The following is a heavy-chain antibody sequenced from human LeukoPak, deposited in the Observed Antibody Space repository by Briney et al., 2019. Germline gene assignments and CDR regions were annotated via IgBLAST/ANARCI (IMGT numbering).Heavy chain of an antibody. CDR3: ARVVGSSSWYGGGWFDP. CDR1: GGPISSYY. CDR2: IYYSGST. Sequence: PSETLSLTCTLSGGPISSYYWSWLRQPPGKGLEWIGYIYYSGSTNYNPSLKSRVTISVDASKNQFSLKLSSVTAADTAVYYCARVVGSSSWYGGGWFDPWGQGTLVTVSS. J-gene: IGHJ5*02. V-gene: IGHV4-59*01. D-gene: IGHD6-13*01.